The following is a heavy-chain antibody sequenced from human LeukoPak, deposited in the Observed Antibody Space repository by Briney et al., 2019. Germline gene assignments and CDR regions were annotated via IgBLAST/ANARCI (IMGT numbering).Heavy chain of an antibody. CDR1: GFTFSSYA. Sequence: GGSLRLSCATSGFTFSSYAMSWVRQAPGKGLEWVSAISGSGGSTYYADSVKGRFTISRDNSKNTLYLQMNSLRAEDTAVYYCAKDRLAYSNGDAFDIWGQGTMVTVSS. CDR3: AKDRLAYSNGDAFDI. V-gene: IGHV3-23*01. D-gene: IGHD4-11*01. J-gene: IGHJ3*02. CDR2: ISGSGGST.